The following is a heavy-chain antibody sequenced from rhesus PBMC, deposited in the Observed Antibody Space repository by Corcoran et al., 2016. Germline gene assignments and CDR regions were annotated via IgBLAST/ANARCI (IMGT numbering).Heavy chain of an antibody. J-gene: IGHJ6*01. CDR1: GGSISSNY. D-gene: IGHD3-28*01. V-gene: IGHV4-173*01. CDR3: AREVPLYYYDSGYYTGGYGLDS. CDR2: ISGSGGSS. Sequence: QLQLQESGPGLVKPSETLSLTCAVSGGSISSNYWSWIRQPPGKGLERIGRISGSGGSSHYNPSLKSRVTSSTDTSKKQFYRKRSCVTAADTAVYYCAREVPLYYYDSGYYTGGYGLDSWGQGVVVTVSS.